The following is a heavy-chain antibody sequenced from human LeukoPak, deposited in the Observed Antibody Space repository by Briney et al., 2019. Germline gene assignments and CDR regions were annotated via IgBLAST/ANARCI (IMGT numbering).Heavy chain of an antibody. Sequence: GGSLRLSCAASGFTVSSNYMSWVRQAPGKGLEWVSIIYSGGSTYYADSVKGRFTISRDNSKNTLYLQMNSLRAEDTAVYYCARDTSLGRSSYSDSWGQGTLVTVSS. CDR3: ARDTSLGRSSYSDS. V-gene: IGHV3-53*01. CDR1: GFTVSSNY. J-gene: IGHJ4*02. CDR2: IYSGGST. D-gene: IGHD2/OR15-2a*01.